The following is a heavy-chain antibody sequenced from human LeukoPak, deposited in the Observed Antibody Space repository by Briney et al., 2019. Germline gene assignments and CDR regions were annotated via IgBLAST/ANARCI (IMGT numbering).Heavy chain of an antibody. CDR1: GGSIGSYY. CDR3: VRQGVGVPTDSLMSYPYMAV. D-gene: IGHD2-2*01. V-gene: IGHV4-59*08. Sequence: SETLSLTCTVSGGSIGSYYWTWIRQPPGEGLEWIGYIYDGGNTDYNPSLKSRVTLSADSSKNQLSLKLTSVTAADTALYYCVRQGVGVPTDSLMSYPYMAVWGKGTTVTVSS. J-gene: IGHJ6*03. CDR2: IYDGGNT.